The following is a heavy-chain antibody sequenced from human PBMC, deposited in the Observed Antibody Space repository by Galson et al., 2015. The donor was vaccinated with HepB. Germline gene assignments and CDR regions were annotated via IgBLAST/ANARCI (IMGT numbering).Heavy chain of an antibody. Sequence: SLRLSCAASGFTFSSYGMHWVRQAPGKGLEWVAVMWYDGSNKYYADSVKGRFTISRDNSKNTLYLQMNSLRAEDTAVYYCAREWRQQLGVDYWGQGTLVTVSS. CDR2: MWYDGSNK. CDR1: GFTFSSYG. V-gene: IGHV3-33*01. D-gene: IGHD6-13*01. CDR3: AREWRQQLGVDY. J-gene: IGHJ4*02.